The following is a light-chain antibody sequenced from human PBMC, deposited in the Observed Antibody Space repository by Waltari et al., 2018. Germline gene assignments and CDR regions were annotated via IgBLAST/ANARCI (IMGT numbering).Light chain of an antibody. CDR3: QHYVRLPAT. CDR2: GAS. V-gene: IGKV3-20*01. Sequence: VRATLSCRASQSVRGSLAWYQQKAGQAPRLLIYGASSRATGIPDRFSGSGSGTDFSLTISRLEPEDFAVYYCQHYVRLPATFGQGTKVEIK. CDR1: QSVRGS. J-gene: IGKJ1*01.